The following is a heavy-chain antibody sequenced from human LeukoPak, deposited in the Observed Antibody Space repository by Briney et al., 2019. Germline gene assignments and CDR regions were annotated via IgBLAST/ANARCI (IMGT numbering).Heavy chain of an antibody. J-gene: IGHJ4*02. D-gene: IGHD3-10*01. CDR3: AKDFEGSRSYHCPFDY. CDR2: VDTSGTST. V-gene: IGHV3-23*01. Sequence: GGSLRLSCAASGFTFSSYSMNWVRQAPGEGLEWVSAVDTSGTSTYYADSVKGRFTTSRDNSRNTVYLQMNSLRADDTAVYYCAKDFEGSRSYHCPFDYWGQGSLVTVSS. CDR1: GFTFSSYS.